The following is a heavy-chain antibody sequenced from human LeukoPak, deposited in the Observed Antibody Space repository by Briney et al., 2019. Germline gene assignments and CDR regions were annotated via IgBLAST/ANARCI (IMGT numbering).Heavy chain of an antibody. CDR1: GFTFNTYA. CDR3: AKYSRPPSIDY. V-gene: IGHV3-23*01. D-gene: IGHD6-13*01. J-gene: IGHJ4*02. Sequence: GVSLRLSCAASGFTFNTYAMSWVRQAPGKGLEWVSAISGSGGTTYYADSVKGWFTISRDNSKNTLYLQMNSLRAEDTAVYYCAKYSRPPSIDYWGQGTLVTVSS. CDR2: ISGSGGTT.